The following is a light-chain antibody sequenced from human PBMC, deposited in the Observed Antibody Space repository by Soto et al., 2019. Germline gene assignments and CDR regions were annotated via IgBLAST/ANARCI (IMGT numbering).Light chain of an antibody. CDR3: QQYYSSWT. Sequence: EIVLTQSPGTLSLSPGEGATLSCRASQSISNTFLAWYQQRPGQAPRILIYGASRRATGIPDRFSGSGSGTDFTLTICRLEPEDFAHYDCQQYYSSWTFGQGTKVEMK. J-gene: IGKJ1*01. CDR2: GAS. CDR1: QSISNTF. V-gene: IGKV3-20*01.